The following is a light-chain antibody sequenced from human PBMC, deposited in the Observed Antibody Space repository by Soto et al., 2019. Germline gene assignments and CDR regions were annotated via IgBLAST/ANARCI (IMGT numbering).Light chain of an antibody. CDR2: KAS. CDR1: QSISIW. CDR3: QQYHGFSRT. J-gene: IGKJ1*01. V-gene: IGKV1-5*03. Sequence: DIPMTQSPSTLSASVGYRVTITCRASQSISIWLAWYQQKPGKAPKILIYKASSLESGVPSRFSGSGSGTEFTLTISSLQPDDFATYYCQQYHGFSRTFGQGTKVEI.